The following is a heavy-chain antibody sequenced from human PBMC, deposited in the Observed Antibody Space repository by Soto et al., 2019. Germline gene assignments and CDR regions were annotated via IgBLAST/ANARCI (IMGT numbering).Heavy chain of an antibody. J-gene: IGHJ4*02. V-gene: IGHV3-30*18. CDR3: AKGSHSGSYSDY. CDR2: ISYDGSNK. CDR1: GFTFSSYG. D-gene: IGHD1-26*01. Sequence: GGSLRLSCAASGFTFSSYGMHWVRQAPGKGLEWVAVISYDGSNKYYADSVKGRFTISRDNSKNTLYLQMNSLRAEDTAVYYCAKGSHSGSYSDYWGQGTLVTVSS.